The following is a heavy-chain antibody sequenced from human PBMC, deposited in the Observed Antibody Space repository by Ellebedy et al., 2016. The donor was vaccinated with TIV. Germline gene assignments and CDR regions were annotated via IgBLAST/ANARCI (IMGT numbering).Heavy chain of an antibody. Sequence: MPGGSLRLSCTVSGGSISSYYWSWIRQPPGKGLEWIGYIYYSGSTSYNPSLKSRVTISVDTSKNQFSLKLSSVTAADTAVYFCARGRAIHDSTGYYYWGQGTLVTVSS. V-gene: IGHV4-59*01. D-gene: IGHD3-22*01. CDR3: ARGRAIHDSTGYYY. CDR2: IYYSGST. CDR1: GGSISSYY. J-gene: IGHJ4*02.